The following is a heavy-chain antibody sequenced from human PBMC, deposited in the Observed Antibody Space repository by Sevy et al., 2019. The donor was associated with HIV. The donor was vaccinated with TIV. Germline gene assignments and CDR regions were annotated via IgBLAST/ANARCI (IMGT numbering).Heavy chain of an antibody. J-gene: IGHJ4*02. Sequence: KISCKASGYTFSNYGISWVRQAPGQGLEWMGWISAYNGKTNYTEKLQGRVTMTTDTSTSTGYMDLRSLGSDDTAVYFCARVGSSGWTPWGQGTLVTVSS. CDR2: ISAYNGKT. D-gene: IGHD6-19*01. CDR1: GYTFSNYG. V-gene: IGHV1-18*01. CDR3: ARVGSSGWTP.